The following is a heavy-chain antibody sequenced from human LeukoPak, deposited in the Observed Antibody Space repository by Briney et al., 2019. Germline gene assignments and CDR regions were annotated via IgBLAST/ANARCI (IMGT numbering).Heavy chain of an antibody. CDR3: ARQHPGGYYDSSGYYVDY. Sequence: PSETLSLTCTVSGGSISSGDYYWSWIRQPPGKGLEWIGYIYYSGSTYYNPSLKSRVTISVDTSKNQFSLKLSSVTAADTAVYYCARQHPGGYYDSSGYYVDYWGQGTLVTVSS. V-gene: IGHV4-30-4*01. J-gene: IGHJ4*02. CDR1: GGSISSGDYY. D-gene: IGHD3-22*01. CDR2: IYYSGST.